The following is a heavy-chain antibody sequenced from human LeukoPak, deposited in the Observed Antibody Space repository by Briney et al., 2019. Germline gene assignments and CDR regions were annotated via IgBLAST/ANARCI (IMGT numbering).Heavy chain of an antibody. CDR2: INHSGST. Sequence: SETLSLTCTVSGGSISSGDYYWSWIRQPPGKGLEWIGEINHSGSTNYNPSLKSRVTISVDTSKNQFSLKLSSVTAADTAVYYCARGRGRQQLARRVLYYFDYWGQGTLVTVSS. CDR1: GGSISSGDYY. J-gene: IGHJ4*02. D-gene: IGHD6-13*01. CDR3: ARGRGRQQLARRVLYYFDY. V-gene: IGHV4-39*07.